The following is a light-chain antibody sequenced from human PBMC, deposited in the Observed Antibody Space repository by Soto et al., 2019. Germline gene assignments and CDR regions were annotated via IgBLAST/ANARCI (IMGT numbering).Light chain of an antibody. CDR2: GAS. CDR1: QSVGSN. J-gene: IGKJ1*01. V-gene: IGKV3-15*01. CDR3: QQYNNWPGT. Sequence: EIVMTQSPATLSVSPGERATLSCRASQSVGSNLAWYQQKPGQAPRLLIYGASTRATGIPARFSGSGSGTEFTLTISSLQSEDFAIYSCQQYNNWPGTFGQGTKVEIK.